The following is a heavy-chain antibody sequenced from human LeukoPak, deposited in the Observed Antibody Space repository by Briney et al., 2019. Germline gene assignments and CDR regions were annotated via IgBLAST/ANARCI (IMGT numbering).Heavy chain of an antibody. J-gene: IGHJ4*02. Sequence: VASVKVSCKASGYTFTSYGVSWVRQAPGQGLEWMGWISAYNGNTNYAQKLRGRVTMTTDTSTSTAYMELRSLRSDDTAVYYCARDRAVAADYWGQGTLVTVSS. CDR2: ISAYNGNT. D-gene: IGHD2-15*01. V-gene: IGHV1-18*01. CDR3: ARDRAVAADY. CDR1: GYTFTSYG.